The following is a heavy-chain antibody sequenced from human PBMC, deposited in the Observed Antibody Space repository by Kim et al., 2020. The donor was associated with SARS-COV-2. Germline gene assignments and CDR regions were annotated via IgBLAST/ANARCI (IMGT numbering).Heavy chain of an antibody. J-gene: IGHJ4*02. V-gene: IGHV3-23*01. D-gene: IGHD6-19*01. CDR1: GFTFNTYA. CDR2: ISDTGSHT. Sequence: GGSLRLSCAAYGFTFNTYAMIWVRQAPGKGQDWVSAISDTGSHTYYADSVKGRFTISRDNTQNTLFLQMDSLRADDSALYYCAKSPVEVALLPGVWGRGTRVTVSS. CDR3: AKSPVEVALLPGV.